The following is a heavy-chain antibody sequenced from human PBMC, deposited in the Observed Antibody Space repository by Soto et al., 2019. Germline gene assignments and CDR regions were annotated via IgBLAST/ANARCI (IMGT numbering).Heavy chain of an antibody. CDR1: GVSVNTGDNY. CDR2: IYHTGNT. CDR3: AREHLDGMDV. V-gene: IGHV4-30-4*01. Sequence: QVQQHQSGPGLVKPSQTLSRECTVIGVSVNTGDNYWSSVRQSPGRGLEWIGYIYHTGNTFYNPALENRLTMSVYAAKNQFSLTLTSVTAADTAVDFCAREHLDGMDVWGQGTNVTVSS. J-gene: IGHJ6*02.